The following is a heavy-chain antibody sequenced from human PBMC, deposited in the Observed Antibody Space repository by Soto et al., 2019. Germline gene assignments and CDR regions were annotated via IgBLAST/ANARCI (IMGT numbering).Heavy chain of an antibody. J-gene: IGHJ5*02. CDR2: INPKSGGT. V-gene: IGHV1-2*02. CDR3: ARDRLEVPLYNWFDP. D-gene: IGHD1-7*01. CDR1: GNTFSDYY. Sequence: GASVKVSCKASGNTFSDYYMHWVRQAPGQGLEWMGWINPKSGGTNYAQKFQGRVTMTREMSIRTAYMELSRMRSDDTAVYYCARDRLEVPLYNWFDPWGQGTMVTVSS.